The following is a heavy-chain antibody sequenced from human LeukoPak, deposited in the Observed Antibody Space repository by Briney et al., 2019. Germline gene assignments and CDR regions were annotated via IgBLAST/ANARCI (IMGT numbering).Heavy chain of an antibody. CDR1: GGFIRDSGYY. V-gene: IGHV4-39*01. J-gene: IGHJ4*02. D-gene: IGHD4-17*01. CDR2: VFYSGRT. Sequence: SETLSLTCTVSGGFIRDSGYYWGWIRQPPGKGLEWIGTVFYSGRTYYNSPLQSRVTISVDTSKNQFSLRLSSVTPADTAIYYCARLSNDYGDYEGHYWGQGTLVTVSP. CDR3: ARLSNDYGDYEGHY.